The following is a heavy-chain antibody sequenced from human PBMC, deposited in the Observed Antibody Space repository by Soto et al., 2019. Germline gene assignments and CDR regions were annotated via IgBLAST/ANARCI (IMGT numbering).Heavy chain of an antibody. CDR2: ISSSSSTI. D-gene: IGHD2-2*01. V-gene: IGHV3-48*01. Sequence: GGSLRLSCAASGFTFSSYSMNWVRQAPGKGLEWVSYISSSSSTIYYADSVKGRFTISRDNAKNSLYLQMNSLRAEDTAVYYCARDRKQRFRPLYCSSTSCYDYYYYMDVWGKGTTVTVSS. J-gene: IGHJ6*03. CDR3: ARDRKQRFRPLYCSSTSCYDYYYYMDV. CDR1: GFTFSSYS.